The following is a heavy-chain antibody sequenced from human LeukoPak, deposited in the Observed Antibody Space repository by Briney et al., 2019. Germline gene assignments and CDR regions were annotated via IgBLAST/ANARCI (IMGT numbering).Heavy chain of an antibody. CDR3: ASKINSGYSYGLFDY. Sequence: SSQTLSLTCTVSGGSISSGDYYWSWIRQPPGKGLEWIGHIYYSGSTYYNPSLKSRVTISVDTSKNQFSLKLSSVTAADTAVYYCASKINSGYSYGLFDYWGQGTLVTVSS. CDR1: GGSISSGDYY. CDR2: IYYSGST. V-gene: IGHV4-30-4*08. J-gene: IGHJ4*02. D-gene: IGHD5-18*01.